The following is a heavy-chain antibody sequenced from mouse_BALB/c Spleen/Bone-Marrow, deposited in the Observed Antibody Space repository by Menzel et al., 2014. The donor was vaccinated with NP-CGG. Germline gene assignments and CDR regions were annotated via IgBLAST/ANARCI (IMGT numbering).Heavy chain of an antibody. D-gene: IGHD2-4*01. J-gene: IGHJ4*01. V-gene: IGHV1-69*02. Sequence: QVQLQQSGAELVKPGASVKLSCKASGYTFTSYWMHWVKQRPGQGLEWIGEIDPSDSYTNYNQKFKGKATLTVDKSSSTAYMQLSSLTSEDSAVYYCASPYDYDVDYAMDYWGQGTSVTVSS. CDR3: ASPYDYDVDYAMDY. CDR1: GYTFTSYW. CDR2: IDPSDSYT.